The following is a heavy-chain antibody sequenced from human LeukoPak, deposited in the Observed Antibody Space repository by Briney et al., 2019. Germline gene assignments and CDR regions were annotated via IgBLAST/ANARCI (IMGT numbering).Heavy chain of an antibody. CDR2: ISSSSSYI. D-gene: IGHD2-2*01. CDR3: ARPTCTSCYVGYDY. V-gene: IGHV3-21*01. CDR1: GFTFSSYS. J-gene: IGHJ4*02. Sequence: AGGSLRLSCAASGFTFSSYSMNWVRQAPGKGLEWVSSISSSSSYIYYADSMKGRFTISRDNAKNSLYLQMNSLRAEDTAVYYCARPTCTSCYVGYDYWGQGTLVTVSS.